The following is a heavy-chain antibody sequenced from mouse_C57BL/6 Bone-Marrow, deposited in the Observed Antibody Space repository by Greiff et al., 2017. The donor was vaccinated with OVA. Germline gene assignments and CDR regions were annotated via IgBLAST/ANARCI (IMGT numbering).Heavy chain of an antibody. CDR1: GYTFTSYW. V-gene: IGHV1-61*01. Sequence: QVQLQQPGAELVRPGSSVKLSCKASGYTFTSYWMDWVKQRPGQGLEWIGNIYPSDSETHYNQKFKDKATLTVDKSSSTAYMQLSSLTSEDSAVYYCARCLCGYFDDWGQGTTLTVSS. CDR2: IYPSDSET. D-gene: IGHD6-5*01. J-gene: IGHJ2*01. CDR3: ARCLCGYFDD.